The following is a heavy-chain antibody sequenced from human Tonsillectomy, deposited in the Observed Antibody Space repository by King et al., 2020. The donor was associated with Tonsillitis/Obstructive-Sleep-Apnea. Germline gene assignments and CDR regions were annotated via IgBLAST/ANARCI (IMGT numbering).Heavy chain of an antibody. V-gene: IGHV1-46*01. D-gene: IGHD2-2*01. J-gene: IGHJ5*02. CDR1: GYPFSSYY. CDR3: AREVIVVGPLFDP. CDR2: INPSGGST. Sequence: QLVQSGAEVKKPGASVKVSCKAFGYPFSSYYMHWVRQAPGQGLEWMGIINPSGGSTSYAQKFQGRVTMTSDTSTSTVYVELSSLRSNDTAVYYCAREVIVVGPLFDPWGQGTLVTVSS.